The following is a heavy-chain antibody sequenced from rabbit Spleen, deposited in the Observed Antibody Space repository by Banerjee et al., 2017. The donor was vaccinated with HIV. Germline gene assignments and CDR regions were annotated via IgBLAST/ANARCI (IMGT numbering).Heavy chain of an antibody. V-gene: IGHV1S45*01. Sequence: QEELEESGGGLVKPEGSLTLTCKASGFSFSDSDVMCWVRQAPGKGLEWSACINTATGKPVYATGAKGRDTIATTSSTTGTLQMTRRTAADTATYCCVRDLAGAIGGNFYLWGPGTLVTVS. J-gene: IGHJ4*01. CDR1: GFSFSDSDV. CDR3: VRDLAGAIGGNFYL. D-gene: IGHD4-1*01. CDR2: INTATGKP.